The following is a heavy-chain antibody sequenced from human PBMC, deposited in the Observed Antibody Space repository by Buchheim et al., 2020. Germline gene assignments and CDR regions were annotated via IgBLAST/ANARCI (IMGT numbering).Heavy chain of an antibody. CDR2: INPSGGST. V-gene: IGHV1-46*01. D-gene: IGHD5-24*01. Sequence: QVQLVQSGAEVKKPGASVKGSCKASGYTFTSYYMHWVRQAPGQGLEWMGIINPSGGSTSYAQKFQGRVTMTRDTSTSTVTMELSSLRSEDTAVYYCAREGQRWLQLVPYYYYYMDVWGKGTT. J-gene: IGHJ6*03. CDR1: GYTFTSYY. CDR3: AREGQRWLQLVPYYYYYMDV.